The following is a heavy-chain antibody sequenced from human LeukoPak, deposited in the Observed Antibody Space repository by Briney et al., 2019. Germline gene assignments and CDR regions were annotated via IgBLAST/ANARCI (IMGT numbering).Heavy chain of an antibody. J-gene: IGHJ3*02. CDR1: GYTFTSYG. CDR3: AREYCSSTSCDAFDI. CDR2: ISAYNGNT. D-gene: IGHD2-2*01. V-gene: IGHV1-18*01. Sequence: SVKVSCKASGYTFTSYGISWVRQAPGQGLEWMGWISAYNGNTNYAQKLQGRVTMTTDTSTSTAYMELRSLRSDDTAVYYCAREYCSSTSCDAFDIWGQGTMVTVSS.